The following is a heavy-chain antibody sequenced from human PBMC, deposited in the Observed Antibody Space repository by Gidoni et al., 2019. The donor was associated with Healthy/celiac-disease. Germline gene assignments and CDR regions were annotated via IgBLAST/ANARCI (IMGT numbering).Heavy chain of an antibody. CDR3: AREEAGGSYYPVHFDY. D-gene: IGHD1-26*01. V-gene: IGHV3-21*01. J-gene: IGHJ4*02. CDR1: GFTFSSYS. Sequence: EVQLVESGGGLVKPGGSLRLSCAASGFTFSSYSMNWVRQAPGKGLELVSSISSSSSYIYYADSVKGRFTISRDNAKNSLYLQMNSLRAEDTAVYYCAREEAGGSYYPVHFDYWGQGTLVTVSS. CDR2: ISSSSSYI.